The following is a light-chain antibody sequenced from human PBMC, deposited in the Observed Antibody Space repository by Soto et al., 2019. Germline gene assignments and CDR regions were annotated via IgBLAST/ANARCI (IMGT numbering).Light chain of an antibody. CDR3: QQYNSYPWT. J-gene: IGKJ1*01. CDR1: QSVRSY. V-gene: IGKV1-5*03. CDR2: KAS. Sequence: DIQMTQSPSTLSASVGDRVTITCRASQSVRSYLAWYQQKPGKAPKLLIYKASTLESGVPSRFSGSGSGTEFTLTITSLQPDDFATYYCQQYNSYPWTFGQGTKV.